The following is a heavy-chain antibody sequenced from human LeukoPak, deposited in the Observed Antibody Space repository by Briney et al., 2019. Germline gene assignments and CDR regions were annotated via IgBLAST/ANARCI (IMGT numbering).Heavy chain of an antibody. CDR1: GFTFSTYW. V-gene: IGHV3-7*03. J-gene: IGHJ2*01. CDR2: IKQDGSEK. CDR3: ARAEWSSWYFDL. Sequence: PGGSLRLSCAASGFTFSTYWMNWVRQAPGKGPEWVANIKQDGSEKYYVDSVKGRFTLSRDSAKNSLYLQMNSLRAEDTAVYYCARAEWSSWYFDLWGRGTLVTVSS. D-gene: IGHD3-3*01.